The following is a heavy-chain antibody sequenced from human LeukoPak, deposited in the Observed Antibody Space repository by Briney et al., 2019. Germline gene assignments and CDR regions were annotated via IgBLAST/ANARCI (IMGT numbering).Heavy chain of an antibody. J-gene: IGHJ4*02. D-gene: IGHD4-23*01. CDR2: MYTSGST. CDR3: ARDYGGNFHY. Sequence: SETLSLTCTVSGGSISSGSYYWSWLRQPAGRGLEWIGRMYTSGSTNYNPSLKSRVTISVDTSKNQFSLKLSSVTAADTAVYYCARDYGGNFHYWGQGTLVTVSS. CDR1: GGSISSGSYY. V-gene: IGHV4-61*02.